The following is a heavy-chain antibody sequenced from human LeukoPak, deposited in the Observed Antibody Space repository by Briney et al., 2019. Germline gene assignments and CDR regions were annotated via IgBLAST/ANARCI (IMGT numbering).Heavy chain of an antibody. J-gene: IGHJ6*02. CDR3: ARCSGYGMDV. V-gene: IGHV3-21*01. CDR1: GFTFSSYS. CDR2: ISSSSSYI. D-gene: IGHD3-10*02. Sequence: PGGSLRLSCAASGFTFSSYSMNWVRQAPGKGLEWVSSISSSSSYIYYADSVKGRFTISRVNSKNTLYLQMNSLRGEDTSIYYCARCSGYGMDVWGQGTTVTVSS.